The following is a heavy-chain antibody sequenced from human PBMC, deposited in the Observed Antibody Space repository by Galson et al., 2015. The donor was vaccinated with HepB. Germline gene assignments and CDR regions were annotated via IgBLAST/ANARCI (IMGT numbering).Heavy chain of an antibody. CDR3: ARTYYYDSSGYYYDDY. CDR2: IIPILGIA. J-gene: IGHJ4*02. D-gene: IGHD3-22*01. Sequence: SVKVSCKASGGTFSSYTISWVRQAPGQGLEWVGRIIPILGIANYAQKFQGRVTITADKSTSTAYMELSSLRSEDTAVYYCARTYYYDSSGYYYDDYWGQGTLVTVSS. CDR1: GGTFSSYT. V-gene: IGHV1-69*02.